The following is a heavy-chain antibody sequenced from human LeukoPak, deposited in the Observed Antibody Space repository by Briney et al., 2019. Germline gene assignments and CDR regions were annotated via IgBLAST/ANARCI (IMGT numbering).Heavy chain of an antibody. CDR2: ISYDGSNK. CDR1: GFTFSSYG. V-gene: IGHV3-30*18. D-gene: IGHD3-10*01. CDR3: AKYGSGTFDI. J-gene: IGHJ3*02. Sequence: PGGSLRLSCVASGFTFSSYGMNWVRQAPGKGLEWVAVISYDGSNKYYADSVKGRFTISRDNSKNTLYLQMNSLRAEDTAVYYCAKYGSGTFDIWGQGTMVTVSS.